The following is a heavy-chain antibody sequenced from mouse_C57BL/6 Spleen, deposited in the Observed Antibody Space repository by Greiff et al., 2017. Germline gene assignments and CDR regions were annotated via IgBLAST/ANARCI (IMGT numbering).Heavy chain of an antibody. V-gene: IGHV1-9*01. J-gene: IGHJ3*01. CDR3: ARLNYDYPWFAY. CDR2: IFPGSGST. D-gene: IGHD2-4*01. Sequence: QVQLQQSGAELMKPGASVKLSCKATGYTFTGYWIEWVKQRPGHGLEWIGEIFPGSGSTNYNEKFKGNATFTADTSSNTAYMQISSLTTEDSAIYYCARLNYDYPWFAYWGQGTLVTVSA. CDR1: GYTFTGYW.